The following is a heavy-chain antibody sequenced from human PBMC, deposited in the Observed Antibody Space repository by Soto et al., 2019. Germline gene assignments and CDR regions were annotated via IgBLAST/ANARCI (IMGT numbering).Heavy chain of an antibody. CDR3: VGGQYYFDY. CDR1: GFPITTYG. J-gene: IGHJ4*02. V-gene: IGHV3-30*03. Sequence: QVQLVESGGGVVQPGRSLRLSCAASGFPITTYGMHWVREGPGKGLEWVAVISYDGSNRYYADSVKGRFTISRDNSKNTLYLQMNDLRPEDTALYYCVGGQYYFDYRGQGTLVTVSS. D-gene: IGHD3-10*01. CDR2: ISYDGSNR.